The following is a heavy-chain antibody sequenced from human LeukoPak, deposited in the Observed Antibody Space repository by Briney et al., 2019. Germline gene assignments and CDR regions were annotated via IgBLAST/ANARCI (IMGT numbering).Heavy chain of an antibody. V-gene: IGHV3-23*01. J-gene: IGHJ3*02. CDR3: ARHLRSGSNAFDI. CDR1: GFTFSSYA. Sequence: GGSLRLSCAASGFTFSSYAMSWVRQAPGKGLEWVSAISGSGGSTYYADSVKGRFTISRDNAKNSLYLQMNSLRAEDTAVYYCARHLRSGSNAFDIWGQGTMVTVSS. D-gene: IGHD1-26*01. CDR2: ISGSGGST.